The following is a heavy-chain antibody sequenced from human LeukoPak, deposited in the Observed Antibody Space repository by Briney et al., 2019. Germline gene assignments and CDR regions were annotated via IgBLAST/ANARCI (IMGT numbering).Heavy chain of an antibody. D-gene: IGHD3-3*01. Sequence: GGSLRLSCAVSGFTFSTYIMNWVRQAPGKGLEWVSSISASSTHIYYADSVRGRFSISRDNAKNLLFLQMNSLRAEDTALYYCARDPGVVAFHYFDFWGQGTLVTVSS. CDR3: ARDPGVVAFHYFDF. CDR1: GFTFSTYI. CDR2: ISASSTHI. V-gene: IGHV3-21*04. J-gene: IGHJ4*02.